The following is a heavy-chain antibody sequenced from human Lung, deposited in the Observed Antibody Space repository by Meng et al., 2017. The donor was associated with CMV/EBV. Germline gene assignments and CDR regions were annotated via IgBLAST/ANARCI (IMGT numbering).Heavy chain of an antibody. CDR1: GGSISSYY. CDR3: ARAEADTGNFDY. Sequence: GPLQEPGPGLVKPSETLSLTCTVSGGSISSYYWSWIRQSAGKGLEWIGRIYTSGTTIYNPSLKSRLTLSLDTSKNQFSLKLNSVTAADTAVYYCARAEADTGNFDYWGQGTLVTVSS. V-gene: IGHV4-4*07. J-gene: IGHJ4*02. CDR2: IYTSGTT. D-gene: IGHD6-19*01.